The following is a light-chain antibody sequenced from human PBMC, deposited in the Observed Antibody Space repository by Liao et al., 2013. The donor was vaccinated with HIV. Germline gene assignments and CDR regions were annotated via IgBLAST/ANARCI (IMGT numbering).Light chain of an antibody. J-gene: IGLJ3*02. CDR3: QVWDRSSDHWV. CDR1: FIGSKS. Sequence: SYVLTQPPSVSVAPGGTATITCGGQFIGSKSVHWYQQKAGQAPVLVIYYDTDRPSGIPERFSGSNSGNTATLTITRVEAGDEADYYCQVWDRSSDHWVFGGGTKVTVL. CDR2: YDT. V-gene: IGLV3-21*04.